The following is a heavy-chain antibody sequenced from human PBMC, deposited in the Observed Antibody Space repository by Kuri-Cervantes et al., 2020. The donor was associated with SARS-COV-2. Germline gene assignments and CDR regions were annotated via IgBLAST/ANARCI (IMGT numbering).Heavy chain of an antibody. J-gene: IGHJ6*02. Sequence: GGSLRLSCAASGFTFSSYEMNWVRQAPGKGLEWVSYISSSGSTIYYADSVKGRFTISRDNAKNSLYLQMNSLRAEDTAVYYCARDLRGMTDIVVVPAALGLGMDVWGQGTTVTVSS. V-gene: IGHV3-48*03. CDR1: GFTFSSYE. CDR2: ISSSGSTI. D-gene: IGHD2-2*01. CDR3: ARDLRGMTDIVVVPAALGLGMDV.